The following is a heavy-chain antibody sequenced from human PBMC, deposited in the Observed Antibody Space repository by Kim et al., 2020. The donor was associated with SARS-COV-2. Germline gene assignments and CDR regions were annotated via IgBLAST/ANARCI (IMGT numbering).Heavy chain of an antibody. CDR2: FDPEDGET. J-gene: IGHJ4*02. Sequence: ASVKVSCKVSGYTLTELSMHWVRQAPGKGLEWMGGFDPEDGETIYAQKFQGRLTMTEDTSTDTAYMELSSLRSEDTAVYYCATGLGGYCSGGSCPKNDYWGQGTLVTVSS. CDR3: ATGLGGYCSGGSCPKNDY. CDR1: GYTLTELS. V-gene: IGHV1-24*01. D-gene: IGHD2-15*01.